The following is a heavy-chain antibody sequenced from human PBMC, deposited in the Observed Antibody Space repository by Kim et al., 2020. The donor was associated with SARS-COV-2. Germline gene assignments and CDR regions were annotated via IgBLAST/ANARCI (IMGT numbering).Heavy chain of an antibody. J-gene: IGHJ6*03. Sequence: SETLSLTCAVYGGSFSGYYWSWIRQPPGKGLEWIGEINHSGSTNYNPSLKSRVTISVDTSKNQFSLKLISVTAADTAVYYCARESGHMVVVVVAPYYYYYMGVWGKGTTVTVSS. CDR2: INHSGST. V-gene: IGHV4-34*01. CDR1: GGSFSGYY. CDR3: ARESGHMVVVVVAPYYYYYMGV. D-gene: IGHD2-15*01.